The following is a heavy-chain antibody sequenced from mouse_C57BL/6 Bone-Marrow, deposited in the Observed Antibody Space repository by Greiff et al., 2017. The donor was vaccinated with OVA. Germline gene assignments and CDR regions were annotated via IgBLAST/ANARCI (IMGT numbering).Heavy chain of an antibody. Sequence: QVQLKQSGAELVRPGTSVKMSCKASGYTFTNYWIGWAKQRPGHGLEWIGDIYPGGGYTNYNEKFKGKATLTADKSSSTAYMQFSSLTSEDSAIYYCARSRNYYGEGYFDYWGQGTTLTVSS. D-gene: IGHD1-1*01. J-gene: IGHJ2*01. CDR2: IYPGGGYT. CDR3: ARSRNYYGEGYFDY. CDR1: GYTFTNYW. V-gene: IGHV1-63*01.